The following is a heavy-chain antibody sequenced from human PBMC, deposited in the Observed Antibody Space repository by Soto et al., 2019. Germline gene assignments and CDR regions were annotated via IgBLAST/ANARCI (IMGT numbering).Heavy chain of an antibody. D-gene: IGHD6-13*01. CDR3: ASRQQQVALLDY. J-gene: IGHJ4*02. Sequence: SETLALTYSVSAGYMSSGNYFWSLVRQTPGKGLGWIGHIYYSGATFYNPTLKSRVSISVDASKDQFSLKLTSVTAADTAIYYCASRQQQVALLDYWGQGRLVTVSS. V-gene: IGHV4-30-4*01. CDR2: IYYSGAT. CDR1: AGYMSSGNYF.